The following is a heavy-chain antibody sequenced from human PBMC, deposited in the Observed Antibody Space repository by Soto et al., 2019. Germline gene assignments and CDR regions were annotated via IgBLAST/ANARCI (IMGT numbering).Heavy chain of an antibody. D-gene: IGHD2-2*01. CDR3: ARGGIVVVPAAKVDYYYYMDV. CDR2: IIPILGIA. J-gene: IGHJ6*03. V-gene: IGHV1-69*02. Sequence: SVKVSCKASGGTFSSYTISWVRQAPGQGLEWMGRIIPILGIANYAQKFQGRVTITADKSTSTAYMELSSLRSEDTAVYYCARGGIVVVPAAKVDYYYYMDVWGKGTTVTVSS. CDR1: GGTFSSYT.